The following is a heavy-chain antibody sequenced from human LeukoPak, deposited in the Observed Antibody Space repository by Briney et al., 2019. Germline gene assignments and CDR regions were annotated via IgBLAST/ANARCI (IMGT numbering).Heavy chain of an antibody. CDR2: VYPGDSDT. V-gene: IGHV5-51*01. CDR3: ARHSSSWPFHAHELLPPYYFDY. D-gene: IGHD6-13*01. J-gene: IGHJ4*02. CDR1: GYSFTSYW. Sequence: GESLKISCKGSGYSFTSYWMGWVRQMPGEGLEWKGIVYPGDSDTRYSPSFQGQVTISADKSISTAYLQWSSLKASDTAMYYCARHSSSWPFHAHELLPPYYFDYWGQGSLVTVST.